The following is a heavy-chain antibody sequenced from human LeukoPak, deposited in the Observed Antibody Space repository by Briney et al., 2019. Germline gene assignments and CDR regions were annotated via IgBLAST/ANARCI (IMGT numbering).Heavy chain of an antibody. D-gene: IGHD4-11*01. CDR3: ARDAQRGFDYSNSLEY. CDR1: GFIFNHYG. J-gene: IGHJ4*02. CDR2: IWSDGTNQ. V-gene: IGHV3-33*01. Sequence: SGGSLRLSCAAAGFIFNHYGTHWVRQAPGKGLEWVAVIWSDGTNQYYADSVKGRFTISRDDSGNTVYLQMNSLRPEDTGVYYCARDAQRGFDYSNSLEYWGQGTPVTVST.